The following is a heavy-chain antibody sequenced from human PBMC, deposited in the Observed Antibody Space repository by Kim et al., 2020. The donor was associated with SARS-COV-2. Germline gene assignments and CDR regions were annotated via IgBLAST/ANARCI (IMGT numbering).Heavy chain of an antibody. Sequence: AVSVKSRITINPDTSKNQFSLQLNSVTPEDTAVYYCARGLPTIGSYYFDYWGQGTLVTVSS. CDR3: ARGLPTIGSYYFDY. V-gene: IGHV6-1*01. J-gene: IGHJ4*02. D-gene: IGHD5-12*01.